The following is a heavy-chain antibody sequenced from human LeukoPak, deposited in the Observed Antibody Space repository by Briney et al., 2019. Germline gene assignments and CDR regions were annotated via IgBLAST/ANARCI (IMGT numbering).Heavy chain of an antibody. V-gene: IGHV4-59*01. D-gene: IGHD6-13*01. CDR3: ARYGEQLEAFDI. CDR1: GGSISSYY. Sequence: SETLSLTCTVSGGSISSYYWSWIRQPPGKGLEWIGYIYYSGSTNYNPSLKSRVTKSVDTSKNQFSLKLSSVTAADTAVYYCARYGEQLEAFDIWGQGTMVTVSS. J-gene: IGHJ3*02. CDR2: IYYSGST.